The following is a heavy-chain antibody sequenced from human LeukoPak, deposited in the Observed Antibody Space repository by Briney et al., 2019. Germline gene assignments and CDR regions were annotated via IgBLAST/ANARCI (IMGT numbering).Heavy chain of an antibody. CDR3: ARDLELSAVYYFDS. V-gene: IGHV3-30*04. D-gene: IGHD3-3*01. CDR2: ISSGSEK. Sequence: GGSLRLSCEASGFTFSISPMHWVRQAPGKGLEWVALISSGSEKYYADSVKGRFTISRDNSKNMLYLQMNSLRADDTAVYYCARDLELSAVYYFDSWGQGTLVIVSS. CDR1: GFTFSISP. J-gene: IGHJ4*02.